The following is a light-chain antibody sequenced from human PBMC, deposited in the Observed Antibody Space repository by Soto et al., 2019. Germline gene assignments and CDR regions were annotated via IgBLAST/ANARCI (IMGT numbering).Light chain of an antibody. CDR2: DAS. V-gene: IGKV1-5*01. J-gene: IGKJ1*01. Sequence: DIQMTQSPSTLSASVGDRVTITCRASQSISNWLAWYQQKPGKAPKLLIYDASSLESGVPSRFSGSVSGTEFTLTISSLQPDDFATYYCQQYNTFSWTFGQGTKVDIK. CDR1: QSISNW. CDR3: QQYNTFSWT.